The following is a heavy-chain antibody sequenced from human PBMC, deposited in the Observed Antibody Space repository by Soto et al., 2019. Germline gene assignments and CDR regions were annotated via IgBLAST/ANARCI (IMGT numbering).Heavy chain of an antibody. V-gene: IGHV1-58*01. CDR3: AATILLYSSGWYWAYNWFDP. CDR2: IVVGSGNT. J-gene: IGHJ5*02. Sequence: ASVKVSCKASGFTFTSSAVQWVRQARGQRLEWIGWIVVGSGNTNYAQKFQERVTITRDMSTSTAYMELSSLRSEDTAVYYCAATILLYSSGWYWAYNWFDPWGQGTLVTVSS. CDR1: GFTFTSSA. D-gene: IGHD6-19*01.